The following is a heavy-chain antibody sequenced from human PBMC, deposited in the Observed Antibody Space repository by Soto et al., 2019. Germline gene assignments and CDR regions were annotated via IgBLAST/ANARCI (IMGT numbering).Heavy chain of an antibody. V-gene: IGHV3-30*18. CDR2: ISYDGSNK. CDR1: SLTFSSYC. D-gene: IGHD2-21*01. Sequence: PXECLRLSCAASSLTFSSYCMHWVRQAPGKGLEWVAVISYDGSNKYYADSVKGRFTISRDNSKNTLYLQMNSLRAEDTAVYYCAKEGGGDGYTGYYYYGMDVWGQRTTVTVSS. CDR3: AKEGGGDGYTGYYYYGMDV. J-gene: IGHJ6*02.